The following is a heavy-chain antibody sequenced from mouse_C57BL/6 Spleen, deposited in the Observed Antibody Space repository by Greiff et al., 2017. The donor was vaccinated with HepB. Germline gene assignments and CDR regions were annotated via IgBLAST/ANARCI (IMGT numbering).Heavy chain of an antibody. J-gene: IGHJ4*01. CDR3: AREAYYAMDY. V-gene: IGHV1-18*01. Sequence: EVQLVESGPELVKPGASVKIPCKASGYTFTDYNMDWVKQSHGKSLEWIGDINPNNGGTIYNQKFKGKATLTVDKSSSTAYMELRSLTSEDTAVYYCAREAYYAMDYWGQGTSVTVSS. CDR2: INPNNGGT. CDR1: GYTFTDYN.